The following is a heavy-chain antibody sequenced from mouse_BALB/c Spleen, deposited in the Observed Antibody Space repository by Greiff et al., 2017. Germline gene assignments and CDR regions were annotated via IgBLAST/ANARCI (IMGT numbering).Heavy chain of an antibody. V-gene: IGHV5-6-5*01. Sequence: EVKVVESGGGLVKPGGSLKLSCAASGFTFSSYAMSWVRQTPEKRLEWVASISSGGSTYYPDSVKGRFTISRDNARNILYLQMSSLRSEDTAMYYCARGGWLPAWFAYWGQGTLVTVSA. D-gene: IGHD2-3*01. CDR3: ARGGWLPAWFAY. CDR2: ISSGGST. CDR1: GFTFSSYA. J-gene: IGHJ3*01.